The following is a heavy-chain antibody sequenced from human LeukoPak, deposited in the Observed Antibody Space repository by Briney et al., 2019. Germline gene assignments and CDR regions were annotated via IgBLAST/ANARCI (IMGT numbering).Heavy chain of an antibody. J-gene: IGHJ5*02. CDR3: ATLGGAAAGSFDWFDP. Sequence: PSETLSLTCTVSGGSISSYYWSWIRQPPGKGLEWIGYIYYSGSTNYNPSLKSRVTISVDTSKNQFSLKLSSVTAADTAVYYCATLGGAAAGSFDWFDPWGQGTLVTVSS. CDR1: GGSISSYY. V-gene: IGHV4-59*12. D-gene: IGHD6-13*01. CDR2: IYYSGST.